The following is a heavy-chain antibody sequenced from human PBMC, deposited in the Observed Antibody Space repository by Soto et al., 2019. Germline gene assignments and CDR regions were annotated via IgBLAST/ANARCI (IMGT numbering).Heavy chain of an antibody. D-gene: IGHD5-18*01. CDR3: ASDDTRAGYDY. CDR1: GGSITTGGYY. Sequence: QVQLQESGPGLVKPSQTLSLTCTVSGGSITTGGYYWSWIRQHPGKGLEWIGYIYYSGSTSYNPSLKSRITMSVDTSKNQFSLKLNSVTAADTAVYYCASDDTRAGYDYWGQGTLVTVSS. CDR2: IYYSGST. J-gene: IGHJ4*02. V-gene: IGHV4-31*03.